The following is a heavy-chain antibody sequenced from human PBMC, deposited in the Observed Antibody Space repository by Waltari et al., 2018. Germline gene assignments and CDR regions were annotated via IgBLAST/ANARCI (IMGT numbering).Heavy chain of an antibody. J-gene: IGHJ4*02. Sequence: EVQLVESGGGLVQPGGSLRLSCAASVSTFSSYWMSWVRQAPGKGLEWVANIKQDGSEKYYVDSVKGRFTISRDNAKNSLYLQMNSLRAEDTAVYYCARRRGGGFDYWGQGTLVTVSS. CDR2: IKQDGSEK. CDR3: ARRRGGGFDY. CDR1: VSTFSSYW. D-gene: IGHD3-10*01. V-gene: IGHV3-7*01.